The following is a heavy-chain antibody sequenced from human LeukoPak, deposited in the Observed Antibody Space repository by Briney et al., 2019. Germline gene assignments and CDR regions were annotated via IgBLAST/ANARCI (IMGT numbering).Heavy chain of an antibody. CDR1: GFAFSNYG. CDR3: TYASG. Sequence: GGSLRLSCAASGFAFSNYGMHWVRQAPGKGLEWVALIRYDGSNKYYADSVKGRFTISRDNSKNTLYLQMNSLRDEDTAVYYCTYASGWGQGTLVTVSS. CDR2: IRYDGSNK. V-gene: IGHV3-30*02. J-gene: IGHJ4*02.